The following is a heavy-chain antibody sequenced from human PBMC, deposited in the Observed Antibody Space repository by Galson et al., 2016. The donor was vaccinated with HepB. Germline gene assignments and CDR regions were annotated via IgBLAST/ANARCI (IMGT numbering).Heavy chain of an antibody. CDR2: IRSKTAGGTT. V-gene: IGHV3-15*01. Sequence: SLSLSCAASGFTFSNVWMNWVRQAPGKGLEWVGCIRSKTAGGTTDYAAPVKGIFTVSRDDSKTTPFLKMSSLKTDDTAVYYCTTEVISMPFNSDYWGQGTLVTVSS. CDR3: TTEVISMPFNSDY. D-gene: IGHD2-2*01. CDR1: GFTFSNVW. J-gene: IGHJ4*02.